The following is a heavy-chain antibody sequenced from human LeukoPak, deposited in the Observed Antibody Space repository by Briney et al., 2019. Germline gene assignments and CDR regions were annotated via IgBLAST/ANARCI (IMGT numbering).Heavy chain of an antibody. CDR2: IYYSGST. J-gene: IGHJ3*02. Sequence: SETLSLTCTVSGGSISSYYWNWIRQPPGKGLEWIGYIYYSGSTNYNPSLKSRVTISVDTSKNQFSLKLSSVTAADTAVYYCARLPGFRDAFDIWGQGTMVTVSS. CDR1: GGSISSYY. V-gene: IGHV4-59*08. CDR3: ARLPGFRDAFDI.